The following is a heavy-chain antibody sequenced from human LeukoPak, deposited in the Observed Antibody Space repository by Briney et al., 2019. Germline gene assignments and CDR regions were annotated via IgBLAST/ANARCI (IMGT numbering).Heavy chain of an antibody. Sequence: GRSLRLSCAASEFTFSSYGMHWVRQAPGKGLEWVAVISSDGSNTYYADSVKGRFTISRDNSKNTLYLQMNSLRAEDTAVYYCARDGFPGETQGFFDYWGQGTLVTVSS. J-gene: IGHJ4*02. CDR3: ARDGFPGETQGFFDY. V-gene: IGHV3-30*03. CDR2: ISSDGSNT. D-gene: IGHD3-16*01. CDR1: EFTFSSYG.